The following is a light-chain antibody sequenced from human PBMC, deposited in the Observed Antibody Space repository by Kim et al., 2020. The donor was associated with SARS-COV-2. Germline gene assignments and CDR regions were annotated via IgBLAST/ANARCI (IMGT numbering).Light chain of an antibody. CDR3: QQRSSWPLT. V-gene: IGKV3-11*01. Sequence: DIVLTQSPATLSLSPGERATLSCRARQSVSTYLAWYQQKPGQAPRLLIFDASKRATGIPARYSGSGSGTDFTLTISSLEPEDFAIYYCQQRSSWPLTFGGGTKVDIK. J-gene: IGKJ4*01. CDR1: QSVSTY. CDR2: DAS.